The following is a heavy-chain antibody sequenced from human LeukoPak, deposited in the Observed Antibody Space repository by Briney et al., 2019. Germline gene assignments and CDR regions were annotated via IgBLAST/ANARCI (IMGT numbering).Heavy chain of an antibody. J-gene: IGHJ4*02. CDR3: ARRIHYSGPGSYYRAFDY. CDR2: MYYSGST. V-gene: IGHV4-59*01. Sequence: SETLSLTCTVSGGAISFYYWSWIRQPPGKGLDWIAYMYYSGSTNYNPSLKSRVTISVDTSKNQFSLKLSSVTAADTAVYYCARRIHYSGPGSYYRAFDYWGQGTLVTVSS. D-gene: IGHD3-10*01. CDR1: GGAISFYY.